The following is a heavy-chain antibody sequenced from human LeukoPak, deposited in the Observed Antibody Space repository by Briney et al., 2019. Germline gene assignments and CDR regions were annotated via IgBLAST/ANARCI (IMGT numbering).Heavy chain of an antibody. CDR3: ARAYGDYGSLYYYGMDV. Sequence: ASVKVSCKASGYTFTSYAMHWVRQAPGQRLEWMGWINAGNGNTKYSQKFQGRVTITRDTSASTAYMELSSLRSEDTAVYYCARAYGDYGSLYYYGMDVWGQGTTVTVSS. V-gene: IGHV1-3*01. D-gene: IGHD4-17*01. CDR2: INAGNGNT. CDR1: GYTFTSYA. J-gene: IGHJ6*02.